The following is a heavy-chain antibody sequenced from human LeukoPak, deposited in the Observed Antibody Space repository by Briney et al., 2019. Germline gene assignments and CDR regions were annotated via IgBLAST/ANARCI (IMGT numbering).Heavy chain of an antibody. CDR1: GYTFTSHY. CDR2: INTNTGKP. V-gene: IGHV7-4-1*02. D-gene: IGHD3-10*01. Sequence: ASVKVSCKACGYTFTSHYMHWVGQATGQGVAWMGWINTNTGKPTYAQGFPGRFVFSLDTSVSTAYLQISSLKAEDTAVYYCARDFGLYGMDVWGQGTTVTVSS. CDR3: ARDFGLYGMDV. J-gene: IGHJ6*02.